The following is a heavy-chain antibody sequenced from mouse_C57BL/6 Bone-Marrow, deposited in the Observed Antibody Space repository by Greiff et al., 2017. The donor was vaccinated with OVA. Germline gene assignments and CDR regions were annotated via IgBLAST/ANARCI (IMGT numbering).Heavy chain of an antibody. J-gene: IGHJ2*01. CDR2: IHPNSGST. V-gene: IGHV1-64*01. D-gene: IGHD2-5*01. Sequence: QVQLQQPGAELVKPGASVKLSCKASGYTFTRYWMHWVKQRPGQGLEWIGMIHPNSGSTNYNEKFKSKATLTVDKSSSTAYMQLSSLTSEDSAVYYCARTYYSNLYYFDYWGQGTTLTVSS. CDR1: GYTFTRYW. CDR3: ARTYYSNLYYFDY.